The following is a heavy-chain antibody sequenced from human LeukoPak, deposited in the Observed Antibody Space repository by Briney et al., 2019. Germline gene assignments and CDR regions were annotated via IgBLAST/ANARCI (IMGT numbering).Heavy chain of an antibody. J-gene: IGHJ3*01. CDR3: ARERNVAVVTAFDV. CDR1: GLTSSTFE. V-gene: IGHV3-7*01. CDR2: TKQDGSEK. Sequence: GGSLRLSCAASGLTSSTFEMSWVRQAPGKGLEWVANTKQDGSEKYYLDSVKGRFTISRDNAKNSLYLQMNTLRPEDTAVYYCARERNVAVVTAFDVWGQGTMVTVSS. D-gene: IGHD2-2*01.